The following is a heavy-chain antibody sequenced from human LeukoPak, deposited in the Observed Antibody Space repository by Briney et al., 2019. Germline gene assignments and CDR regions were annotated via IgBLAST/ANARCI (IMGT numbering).Heavy chain of an antibody. CDR3: ARGHWGLDN. D-gene: IGHD7-27*01. J-gene: IGHJ4*02. CDR2: LSQAGSDI. V-gene: IGHV3-11*01. CDR1: GFPLSNHY. Sequence: GGSLRLSCTVSGFPLSNHYMTWIRQAPGKGLEYVSYLSQAGSDIFYADSMKGRFSISRDNAKNSLYLQMNSLRAEDTAVYYCARGHWGLDNWGQGTLVTVSS.